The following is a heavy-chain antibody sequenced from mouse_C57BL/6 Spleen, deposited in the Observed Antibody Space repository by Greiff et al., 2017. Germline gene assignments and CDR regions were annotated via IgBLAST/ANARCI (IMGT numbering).Heavy chain of an antibody. CDR2: IWGVGST. V-gene: IGHV2-6*01. CDR3: ASRIYYGNYGFAY. D-gene: IGHD2-1*01. CDR1: GFSLTSYG. J-gene: IGHJ3*01. Sequence: VKLVESGPGLVAPSQSLSITCTVSGFSLTSYGVDWVRQSPGKGLEWLGVIWGVGSTNYNSALKSRLSISKDNSKSQVFLKMNSLQTDDTAMYYCASRIYYGNYGFAYWGQGTLVTVSA.